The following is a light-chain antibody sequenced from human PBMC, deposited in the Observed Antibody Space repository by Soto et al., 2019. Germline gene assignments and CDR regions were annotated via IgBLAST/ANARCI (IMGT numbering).Light chain of an antibody. CDR3: SSYAGNNNYV. CDR1: SSDIGDYNY. Sequence: QAVVTQPPSASGSPGQSVTFSCSGTSSDIGDYNYVSWYQQHPGKAPKLMIYEVTKRPSGVPDRFSGSKSDNTASLTASGLQADDEADYYCSSYAGNNNYVFGTGTKVTVL. CDR2: EVT. J-gene: IGLJ1*01. V-gene: IGLV2-8*01.